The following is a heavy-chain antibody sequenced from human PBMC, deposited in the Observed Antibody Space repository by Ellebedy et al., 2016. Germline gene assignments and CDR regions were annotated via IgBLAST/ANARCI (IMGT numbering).Heavy chain of an antibody. D-gene: IGHD6-19*01. CDR2: IWSDGSNT. J-gene: IGHJ4*02. CDR3: AREVSSGWYYFDN. V-gene: IGHV3-33*01. Sequence: GESLKISXAASGFSFSSHGMHWVRQAPGKGLEWVASIWSDGSNTYYPDSVKGRFTISRDNSKNTLFLQMNSLRAEDTAVYYCAREVSSGWYYFDNWGQGTLVTVSS. CDR1: GFSFSSHG.